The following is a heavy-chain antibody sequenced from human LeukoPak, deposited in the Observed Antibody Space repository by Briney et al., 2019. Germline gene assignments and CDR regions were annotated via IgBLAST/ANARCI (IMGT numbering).Heavy chain of an antibody. CDR1: GYSFTTYW. Sequence: GESLKISCNASGYSFTTYWIAWVRQMPGKGLEWMGMIYPGDSDTRYSPSFQGQITISVDKSISIAYLQWSSLKASDTAMYYCARLLQGVAGTWGYWGQGTLVTVS. V-gene: IGHV5-51*01. CDR2: IYPGDSDT. CDR3: ARLLQGVAGTWGY. D-gene: IGHD6-19*01. J-gene: IGHJ4*02.